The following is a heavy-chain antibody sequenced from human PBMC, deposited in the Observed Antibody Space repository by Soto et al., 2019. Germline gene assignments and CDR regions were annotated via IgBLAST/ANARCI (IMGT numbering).Heavy chain of an antibody. Sequence: QVQLVESGGGVVQPGRSLRLSCAASGFTFSSYAMHWVRQAPGKGLEWVAVIAYDGRNKYYADSVKGRFTISRDNSKNTLYLQMNWLRIEDTAVYYCARELARVFDYLGQCALVIVSS. V-gene: IGHV3-30*04. CDR2: IAYDGRNK. CDR1: GFTFSSYA. D-gene: IGHD1-1*01. CDR3: ARELARVFDY. J-gene: IGHJ4*02.